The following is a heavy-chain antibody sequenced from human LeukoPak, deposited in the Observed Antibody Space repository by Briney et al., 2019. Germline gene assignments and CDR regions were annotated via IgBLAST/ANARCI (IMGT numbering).Heavy chain of an antibody. CDR2: IYIGGTT. Sequence: GGSLRLSCADSGFTVSSNYMSWVRQAPGKGLECVAVIYIGGTTYYADSVKGRFTLSRDNSKNTLYLQMNSLRAEDTAVYYCARYLETVRGVMSYWGQGTLVTVSS. CDR3: ARYLETVRGVMSY. V-gene: IGHV3-66*01. J-gene: IGHJ4*02. CDR1: GFTVSSNY. D-gene: IGHD3-10*01.